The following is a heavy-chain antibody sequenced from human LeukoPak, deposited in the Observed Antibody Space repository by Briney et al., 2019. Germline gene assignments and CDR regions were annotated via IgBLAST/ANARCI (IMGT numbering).Heavy chain of an antibody. Sequence: PSETLSLTCAVYGGPFSGYYWSWIRQPPGKGLEWVGEINHSGSTNYNPSLKSRVTISVDTSKNQFSLKLSSVTAADTAVYYCARGIYYDSSGPDYWGQGTLVTVSS. CDR3: ARGIYYDSSGPDY. D-gene: IGHD3-22*01. J-gene: IGHJ4*02. CDR1: GGPFSGYY. CDR2: INHSGST. V-gene: IGHV4-34*01.